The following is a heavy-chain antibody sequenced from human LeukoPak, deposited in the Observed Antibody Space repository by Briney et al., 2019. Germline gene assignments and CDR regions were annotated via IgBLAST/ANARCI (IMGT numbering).Heavy chain of an antibody. CDR2: IYHSGST. D-gene: IGHD3-16*01. CDR3: ARDGGMGAFDI. CDR1: GGSISSYY. Sequence: SETLSLTCTVSGGSISSYYWSWIRQPAGKGLEWIGYIYHSGSTYYNPSLKSRVTISVDRSKNQFSLKLSSVTAADTAVYYCARDGGMGAFDIWGQGTMVTVSS. V-gene: IGHV4-59*12. J-gene: IGHJ3*02.